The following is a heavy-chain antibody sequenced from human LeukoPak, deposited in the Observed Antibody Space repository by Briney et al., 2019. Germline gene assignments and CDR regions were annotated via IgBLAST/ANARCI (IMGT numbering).Heavy chain of an antibody. J-gene: IGHJ4*02. Sequence: SETLSLTCTVSGGSISSYYWSWIRQPPGKGLEWIGYIYYSGTTNYNPSLKSRVTISIDTSRNQFFLKVNSVTAADTAVYYCARDHTGSMAAFEYWGRGTLVTVSS. CDR1: GGSISSYY. CDR3: ARDHTGSMAAFEY. CDR2: IYYSGTT. D-gene: IGHD2/OR15-2a*01. V-gene: IGHV4-59*01.